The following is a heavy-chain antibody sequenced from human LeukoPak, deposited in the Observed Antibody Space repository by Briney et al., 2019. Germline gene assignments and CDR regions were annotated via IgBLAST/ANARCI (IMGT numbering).Heavy chain of an antibody. D-gene: IGHD4-23*01. J-gene: IGHJ2*01. CDR3: ARRVVTLYWYFDL. CDR1: GGSFSGYY. CDR2: INHSGST. Sequence: SETLSLTCAVHGGSFSGYYWSWIRQPPGKGLEWIGEINHSGSTNYNPSLKSRVTISVDTSKNQFSLKLSSVTAADTAVYYCARRVVTLYWYFDLWGRGTLVTVSS. V-gene: IGHV4-34*01.